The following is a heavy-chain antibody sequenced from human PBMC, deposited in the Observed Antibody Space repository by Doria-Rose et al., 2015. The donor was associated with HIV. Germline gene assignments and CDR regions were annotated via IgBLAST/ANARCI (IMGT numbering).Heavy chain of an antibody. CDR1: GVSLSSPGMG. CDR2: IFSDDDR. V-gene: IGHV2-26*01. Sequence: QITLKESGPVLVKPTETLTLTCTVSGVSLSSPGMGVSWIRQPPGKALEWLANIFSDDDRSYTTSLKSRLTISRVTSKSQVVLTMTDMDPVDTATYYCARIKSSRWCHKDYFDFWGQGTLVIVSA. J-gene: IGHJ4*02. D-gene: IGHD6-13*01. CDR3: ARIKSSRWCHKDYFDF.